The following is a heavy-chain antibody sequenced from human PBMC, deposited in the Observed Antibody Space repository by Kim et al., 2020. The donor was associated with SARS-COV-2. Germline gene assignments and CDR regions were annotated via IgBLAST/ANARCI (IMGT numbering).Heavy chain of an antibody. Sequence: YSVDTMRGRFPISRDNAQNALYLQMTSLRAEDTAVYYCARTVAGRIDAFDIWGQGTMVTVSS. J-gene: IGHJ3*02. CDR3: ARTVAGRIDAFDI. D-gene: IGHD6-19*01. V-gene: IGHV3-7*03.